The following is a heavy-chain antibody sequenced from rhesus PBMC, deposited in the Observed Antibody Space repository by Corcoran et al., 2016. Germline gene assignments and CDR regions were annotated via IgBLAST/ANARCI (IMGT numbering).Heavy chain of an antibody. V-gene: IGHV4S10*01. CDR1: GGSISDSYR. CDR2: IYGSSTIT. CDR3: AGRSGRESRAFDF. D-gene: IGHD3-16*01. J-gene: IGHJ3*01. Sequence: QLQLQESGPGVVKPSETLSLTCAVSGGSISDSYRWSWIRQPPGKGLEWIGYIYGSSTITNYNPSLKSRATITKATSKTQFSLKLSSVTAADTAVYYCAGRSGRESRAFDFWGQGLRVTVSS.